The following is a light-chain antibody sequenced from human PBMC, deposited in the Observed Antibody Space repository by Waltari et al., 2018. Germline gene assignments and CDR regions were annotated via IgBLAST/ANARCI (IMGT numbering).Light chain of an antibody. Sequence: QAVLTQPSSLSASPGASASLTCTLRSGINVGYYRIYWYQQKPGSPPQYLLRSKSDSIKHQDSRVPRRFSGSKDASANAGIFLISGLQSEDEADYYCMIWHNNAVVFGGGTTLTVL. CDR1: SGINVGYYR. V-gene: IGLV5-45*03. CDR2: SKSDSIK. J-gene: IGLJ2*01. CDR3: MIWHNNAVV.